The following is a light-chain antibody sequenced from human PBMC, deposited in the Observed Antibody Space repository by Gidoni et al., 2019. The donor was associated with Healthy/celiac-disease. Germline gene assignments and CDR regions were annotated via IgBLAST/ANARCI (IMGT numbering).Light chain of an antibody. V-gene: IGKV2-28*01. CDR1: QSLLHSNGYNY. J-gene: IGKJ1*01. CDR2: LGS. CDR3: MQAIQTPWP. Sequence: DIVMTQSPLSLPVTPGEPASISCSSSQSLLHSNGYNYLYWYLQKPGQSPQRLSYLGSNRASGVPDRFSGSGSGTDFTLKSSRVEAEDVGVYYCMQAIQTPWPFGQGTKVEIK.